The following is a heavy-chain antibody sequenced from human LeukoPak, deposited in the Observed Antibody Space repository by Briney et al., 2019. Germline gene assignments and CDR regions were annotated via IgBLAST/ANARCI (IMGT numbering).Heavy chain of an antibody. CDR3: ARDLSLNWNYRGYYMDV. J-gene: IGHJ6*03. V-gene: IGHV3-33*01. CDR2: IWYDGSNK. D-gene: IGHD1-7*01. CDR1: GLTFSSYG. Sequence: GGSLRLSCAASGLTFSSYGMHWVRQAPGKGLEWVAVIWYDGSNKYYADSVKGQFTISRDNSKNTLYLQMNSLRAEDTAVYYCARDLSLNWNYRGYYMDVWGKGTTVTVSS.